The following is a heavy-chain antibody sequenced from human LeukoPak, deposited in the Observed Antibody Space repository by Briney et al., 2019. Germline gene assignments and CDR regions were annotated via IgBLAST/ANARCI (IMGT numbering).Heavy chain of an antibody. J-gene: IGHJ4*02. D-gene: IGHD1/OR15-1a*01. V-gene: IGHV4-59*01. CDR2: VYYNGIT. Sequence: SETLSLTCTVSGVSLNTYFWSWIRQPPGKGLEWIGYVYYNGITNYNPSLKSQVSISLDTSKNQFSLRLNSVTAAETAVYYCASQLGGTTFHWGQGTLVTVSS. CDR1: GVSLNTYF. CDR3: ASQLGGTTFH.